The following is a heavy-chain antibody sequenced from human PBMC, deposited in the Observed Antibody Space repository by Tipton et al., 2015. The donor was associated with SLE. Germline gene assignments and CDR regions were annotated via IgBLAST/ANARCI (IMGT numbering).Heavy chain of an antibody. D-gene: IGHD2-21*02. V-gene: IGHV4-61*05. CDR2: IYYSGST. CDR3: ARGSGVTDFDY. Sequence: TLSLTCTVSGDSISISYYYWGWIRQPPGKGLEWIGHIYYSGSTNYTPSLKSRVTISVDTSKNQFSLKLTSVTAADTAVYYCARGSGVTDFDYWGQGALVTVSS. CDR1: GDSISISYYY. J-gene: IGHJ4*02.